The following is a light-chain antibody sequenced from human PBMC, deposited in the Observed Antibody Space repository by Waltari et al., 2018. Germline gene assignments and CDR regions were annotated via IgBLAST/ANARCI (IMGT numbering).Light chain of an antibody. V-gene: IGKV2-40*01. CDR2: MGS. CDR1: QSLLHSNGNTY. J-gene: IGKJ3*01. CDR3: VQAIAFPFT. Sequence: DIVMTQTPLSLPITPGEPASISCRSSQSLLHSNGNTYLHWYLQKPGQSPQLLIYMGSNRASGVPDRFSGSGSGTDFTLKISKVEAEDVGVYYCVQAIAFPFTFGPGTKLDIK.